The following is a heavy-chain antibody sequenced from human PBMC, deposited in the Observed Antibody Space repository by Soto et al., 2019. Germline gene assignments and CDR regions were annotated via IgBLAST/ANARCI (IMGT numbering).Heavy chain of an antibody. Sequence: SETLSLTCAVYGGSFSGYYLSWIRQPPGMGLEWIGEISHSGSTNYNPSLKSRVTISVDTSKNQFSLKLSSVAAADTAVYYCARGNIVVVVAASTLEYYFDYWGQGNLVTVSS. V-gene: IGHV4-34*01. D-gene: IGHD2-15*01. J-gene: IGHJ4*02. CDR1: GGSFSGYY. CDR2: ISHSGST. CDR3: ARGNIVVVVAASTLEYYFDY.